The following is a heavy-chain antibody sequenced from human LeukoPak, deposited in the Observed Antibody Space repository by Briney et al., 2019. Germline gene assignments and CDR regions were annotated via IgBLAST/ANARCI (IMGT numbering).Heavy chain of an antibody. D-gene: IGHD6-19*01. Sequence: ASVKVSCRASGYTFTSYDINWVRQAPGQGLEWMGWISAYNGNTNYAQKLQGRVTMTTDTSTSTAYMELRSLRSDDTAVYYCARDPEYSNGWYAGYWGQGTLVTVSS. V-gene: IGHV1-18*01. CDR2: ISAYNGNT. CDR3: ARDPEYSNGWYAGY. CDR1: GYTFTSYD. J-gene: IGHJ4*02.